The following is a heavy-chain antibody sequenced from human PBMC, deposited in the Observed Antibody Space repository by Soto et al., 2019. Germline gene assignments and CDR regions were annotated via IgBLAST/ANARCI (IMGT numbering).Heavy chain of an antibody. J-gene: IGHJ6*02. CDR1: GGTFSSYA. V-gene: IGHV1-69*13. CDR3: ASAGDVETTLWFGALLYAHYYYGMDV. Sequence: GASVKVSCKASGGTFSSYAISWVRQAPGQGLEWMGGIIPIFGTANYAQKFQGRVTITADEYTSTAYMELRSRRSEDTAVYYSASAGDVETTLWFGALLYAHYYYGMDVWGQGTTVTVSS. CDR2: IIPIFGTA. D-gene: IGHD3-10*01.